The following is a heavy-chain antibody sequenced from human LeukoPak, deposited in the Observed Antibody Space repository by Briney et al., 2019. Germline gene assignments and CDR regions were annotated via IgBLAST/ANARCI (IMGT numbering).Heavy chain of an antibody. V-gene: IGHV4-4*09. CDR3: VRVPAAILGQWLVLGAFDI. Sequence: SETLSLTCTVSGGSISSYYWSWIRQPPGKGLEWIGYIYTSGSTNYNPSLKSRVTISVDTSKNQFSLKLSSVTAADTAVYYCVRVPAAILGQWLVLGAFDIWGQGQWSPSLQ. CDR1: GGSISSYY. CDR2: IYTSGST. J-gene: IGHJ3*02. D-gene: IGHD2-2*01.